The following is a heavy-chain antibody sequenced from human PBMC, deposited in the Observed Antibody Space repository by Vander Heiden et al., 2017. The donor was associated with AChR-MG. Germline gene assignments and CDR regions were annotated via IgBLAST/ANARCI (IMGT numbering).Heavy chain of an antibody. Sequence: EVQLVQSGAEVKKPGESLKISCKGSGYSFTSSWIGWVRQMPGKGLEWMGIIYPGDSDTRYSPSFQGQVTISADKSISTAYLQWSSLKASDTAMYYCARLAYSSSWDYNFDYWGQGTLVTVSS. CDR1: GYSFTSSW. CDR2: IYPGDSDT. CDR3: ARLAYSSSWDYNFDY. D-gene: IGHD6-13*01. V-gene: IGHV5-51*01. J-gene: IGHJ4*02.